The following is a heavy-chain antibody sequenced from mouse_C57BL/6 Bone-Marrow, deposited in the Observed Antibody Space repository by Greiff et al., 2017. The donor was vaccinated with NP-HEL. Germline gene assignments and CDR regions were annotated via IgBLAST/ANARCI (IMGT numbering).Heavy chain of an antibody. CDR2: IRNKANNHAT. V-gene: IGHV6-6*01. Sequence: EVKLMESGGGLVQPGGSMKLSCAASGFTFSDAWMDWVRQSPEKGLEWVAEIRNKANNHATYYAESVKGRFTISRDASKSSVYLQMNSLRAEDTGIYYCTRPTYYYGSSSWFAYWGKGTLVTVSA. J-gene: IGHJ3*01. D-gene: IGHD1-1*01. CDR1: GFTFSDAW. CDR3: TRPTYYYGSSSWFAY.